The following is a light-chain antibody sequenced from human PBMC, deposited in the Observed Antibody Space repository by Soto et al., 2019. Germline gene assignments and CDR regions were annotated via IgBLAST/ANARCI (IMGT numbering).Light chain of an antibody. V-gene: IGKV3-11*01. CDR2: DAS. CDR1: QSIDTY. Sequence: EIVLTQSPATLSSSPGERATLSCRASQSIDTYLAWYQQKPGQAPRLLIYDASDRATGIPARFSGSGSGTAFTLTISGLEPEDFALYYCQQRYNWPLTFGGGTKVEIE. J-gene: IGKJ4*01. CDR3: QQRYNWPLT.